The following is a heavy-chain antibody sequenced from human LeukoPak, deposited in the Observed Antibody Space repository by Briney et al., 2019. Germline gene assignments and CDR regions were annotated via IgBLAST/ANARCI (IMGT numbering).Heavy chain of an antibody. V-gene: IGHV3-53*01. Sequence: PGGSLRLSCAASGFTVTTNYMSWVRQAPGKGLECVSTIETGGSTYYADSVEGRFTISRDNSKNTLYLHLNSLRAEDTAVYYCAKRSDYGGNGNYFDSWGQGTPVTVSS. D-gene: IGHD4-23*01. CDR2: IETGGST. CDR3: AKRSDYGGNGNYFDS. J-gene: IGHJ4*02. CDR1: GFTVTTNY.